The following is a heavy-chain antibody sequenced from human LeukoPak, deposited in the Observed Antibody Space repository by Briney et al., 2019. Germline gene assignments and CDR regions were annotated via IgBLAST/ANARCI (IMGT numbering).Heavy chain of an antibody. D-gene: IGHD2-15*01. CDR2: IIPIFGTA. CDR1: GGTFSSYA. CDR3: ATNRDCSGGSCYPYYYYYMDV. V-gene: IGHV1-69*05. Sequence: SVKVSCKASGGTFSSYAISWVRQAPGQGLEWMERIIPIFGTANYAQKFQGRVTITTDESTSTAYMELSSLRSEDTAVYYCATNRDCSGGSCYPYYYYYMDVWGKGTTVTVSS. J-gene: IGHJ6*03.